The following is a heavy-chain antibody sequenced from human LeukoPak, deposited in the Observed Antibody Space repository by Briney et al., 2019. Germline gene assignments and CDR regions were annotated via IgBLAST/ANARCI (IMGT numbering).Heavy chain of an antibody. CDR3: ARDRGFGELLYNGGY. D-gene: IGHD3-10*01. J-gene: IGHJ4*02. Sequence: GGSLRLSCAASGFTFSSYWMSWVRQAPGKGLEWVVNIKQDGSEKYYVDSVKGRFTISRDNAKNSLYLQMNSLRAEDTAVYYCARDRGFGELLYNGGYWGQGTLVTVSS. CDR1: GFTFSSYW. V-gene: IGHV3-7*01. CDR2: IKQDGSEK.